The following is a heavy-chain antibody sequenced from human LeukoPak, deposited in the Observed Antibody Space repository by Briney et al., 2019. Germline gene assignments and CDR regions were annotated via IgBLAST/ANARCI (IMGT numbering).Heavy chain of an antibody. V-gene: IGHV3-23*01. CDR3: AKDHVWGFGYYFDD. J-gene: IGHJ4*02. D-gene: IGHD3-16*01. CDR1: GFTFSSYA. CDR2: ISGSGGST. Sequence: PGGSLRLSCAASGFTFSSYAMSWVRQAPGKGLEWVSAISGSGGSTYYADSVKGRFTISRDNSKNTLYLQVNSLRGEDTAVYYCAKDHVWGFGYYFDDWGQGTLVTVSS.